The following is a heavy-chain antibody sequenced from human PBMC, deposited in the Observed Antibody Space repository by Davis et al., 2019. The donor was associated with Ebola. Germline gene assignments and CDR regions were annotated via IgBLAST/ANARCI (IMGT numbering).Heavy chain of an antibody. CDR3: VRRVETPGWFDP. D-gene: IGHD4-23*01. Sequence: GESLKISCQGYGYNFPTYWIGWVRQMPGRGLEYMGIIYPGDSETRYSPSFEGQVTISADKSTSTAYLQWSSLKASDSAIYYCVRRVETPGWFDPWGQGTLVTVSS. J-gene: IGHJ5*02. CDR1: GYNFPTYW. V-gene: IGHV5-51*01. CDR2: IYPGDSET.